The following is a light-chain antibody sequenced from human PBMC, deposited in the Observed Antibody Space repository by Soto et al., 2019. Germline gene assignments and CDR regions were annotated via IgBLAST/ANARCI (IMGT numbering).Light chain of an antibody. Sequence: EIVMTQSPATLSVSPGERATLSCRASQSVSSNLAWYQQKPGQAPRPLIYGASTRATGIPARSSCSGSGTEFTLTISSLQSEDFAVYYCQQYNNWPPVTFGQGTKLEIK. V-gene: IGKV3-15*01. CDR2: GAS. J-gene: IGKJ2*01. CDR3: QQYNNWPPVT. CDR1: QSVSSN.